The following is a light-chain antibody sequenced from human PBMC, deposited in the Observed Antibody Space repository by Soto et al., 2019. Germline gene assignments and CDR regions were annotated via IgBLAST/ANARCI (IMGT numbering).Light chain of an antibody. V-gene: IGLV2-14*01. CDR2: EVS. CDR1: SSDIGGYKY. CDR3: TSYSRYTVLV. Sequence: SALTQPASVSGSLGQSITISCTGTSSDIGGYKYVSWYQQHPGKAPKLIIFEVSNRPSGVSDRFSGSNSGNTASLTISGLQAEDEADYYCTSYSRYTVLVFDGGTKLTVL. J-gene: IGLJ3*02.